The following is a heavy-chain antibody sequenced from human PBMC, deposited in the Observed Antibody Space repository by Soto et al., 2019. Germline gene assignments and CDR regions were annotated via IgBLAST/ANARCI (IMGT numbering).Heavy chain of an antibody. D-gene: IGHD2-8*02. CDR2: INHSGST. J-gene: IGHJ3*02. V-gene: IGHV4-34*01. CDR3: ARDWRTGGAFDI. CDR1: GGSFSGHY. Sequence: PSEPLCLTCAVHGGSFSGHYWSWIRQPPGKGLEWIGEINHSGSTNYNPSLKSRVTISVDTSKNQFSLKLSSVTAADTAVYYCARDWRTGGAFDIWGQGTMVTVSS.